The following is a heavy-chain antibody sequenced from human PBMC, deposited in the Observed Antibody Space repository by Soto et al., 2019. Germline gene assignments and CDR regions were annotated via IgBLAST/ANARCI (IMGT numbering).Heavy chain of an antibody. CDR2: ISGSGGST. Sequence: GGSLRLSCAASGFPFSSYAMSWVRQAPGKGLEWVSAISGSGGSTYYADSVKGRFTISRDNSKNTLYLQMNSLRAEDTAVYYCAKDRRGSGWYFNDAFDIWGQGTMVTVSS. D-gene: IGHD6-19*01. V-gene: IGHV3-23*01. CDR1: GFPFSSYA. J-gene: IGHJ3*02. CDR3: AKDRRGSGWYFNDAFDI.